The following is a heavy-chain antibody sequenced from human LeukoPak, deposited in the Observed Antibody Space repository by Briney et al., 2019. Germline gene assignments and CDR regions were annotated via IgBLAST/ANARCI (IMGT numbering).Heavy chain of an antibody. J-gene: IGHJ4*02. D-gene: IGHD1-26*01. V-gene: IGHV3-23*01. CDR3: ASALRIYYYFDY. CDR1: GFTFSSYA. Sequence: GGSLRLSCAASGFTFSSYAMSWVRQAPGKGLEWVSAISDGGNTYYADSVKGRFTISSDNSKNTLYLQMNSLRAEDTAVYYCASALRIYYYFDYWGQGTLVTVSS. CDR2: ISDGGNT.